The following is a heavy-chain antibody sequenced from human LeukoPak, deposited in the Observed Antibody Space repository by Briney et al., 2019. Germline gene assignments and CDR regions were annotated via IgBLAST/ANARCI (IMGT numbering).Heavy chain of an antibody. J-gene: IGHJ4*02. CDR1: GLTGSHNY. CDR2: IYSGGST. D-gene: IGHD6-19*01. Sequence: PGGSLRLSCAASGLTGSHNYMNWVRQAPEKGLEWVSVIYSGGSTYYADSVKGRFTISRDNSKNMLYLQMNSLRAEDTAVYYCARVSYSSGWYFQDYWGQGTLVTVSS. V-gene: IGHV3-53*01. CDR3: ARVSYSSGWYFQDY.